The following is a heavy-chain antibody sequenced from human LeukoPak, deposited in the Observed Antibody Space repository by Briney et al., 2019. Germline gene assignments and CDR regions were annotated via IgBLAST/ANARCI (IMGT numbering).Heavy chain of an antibody. D-gene: IGHD3-22*01. J-gene: IGHJ4*02. CDR1: GFTFSSYS. CDR2: ISWNSGSI. Sequence: PGGSLRLSCAASGFTFSSYSMNWVRQAPGKGLEWVSGISWNSGSIGYADSVKGRFTISRDNAKNSLYLQMNSLRAEDTALYYCAKDAYYDGSGYYLDYWGQGTLVTVSS. V-gene: IGHV3-9*01. CDR3: AKDAYYDGSGYYLDY.